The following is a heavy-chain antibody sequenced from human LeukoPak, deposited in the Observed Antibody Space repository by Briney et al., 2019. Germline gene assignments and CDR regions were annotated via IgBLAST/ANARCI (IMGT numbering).Heavy chain of an antibody. Sequence: ASVKVSCKVSGYTLTELSMHWVRQAPGKGLEWMGGFDPEDGETIYAQKFQGRVTMTEDTSTDTAYMELSSLRSEDTAVYYCAYSSGWPRGFDYWGQGTLVTVSS. CDR3: AYSSGWPRGFDY. D-gene: IGHD6-19*01. CDR2: FDPEDGET. CDR1: GYTLTELS. J-gene: IGHJ4*02. V-gene: IGHV1-24*01.